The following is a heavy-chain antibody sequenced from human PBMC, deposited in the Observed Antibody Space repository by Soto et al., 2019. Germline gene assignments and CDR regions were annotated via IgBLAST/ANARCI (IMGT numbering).Heavy chain of an antibody. CDR2: IVVGSGNT. CDR3: AADLSSSGYPRFDY. CDR1: GFSFTSSA. D-gene: IGHD3-22*01. Sequence: SVKVSCKASGFSFTSSAVQWVRQARGQRLEWIGWIVVGSGNTNYAQKFQERVTITRDMSTSTAYMELSSLRSEDTAVYYCAADLSSSGYPRFDYWGQGTLVTVYS. V-gene: IGHV1-58*01. J-gene: IGHJ4*02.